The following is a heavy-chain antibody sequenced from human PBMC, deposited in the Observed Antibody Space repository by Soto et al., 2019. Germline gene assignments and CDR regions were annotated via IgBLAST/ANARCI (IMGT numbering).Heavy chain of an antibody. D-gene: IGHD2-21*02. CDR2: IHHDGST. CDR3: ATYDVGTIIQDY. Sequence: PSETLSLTCALSGGSSSSHSKSWVRQPPGKGLEWIGEIHHDGSTNYNPSLKSRVTISGDTSKNHFSLELSSVTAADTAVYYCATYDVGTIIQDYWGQGTLVTVSS. CDR1: GGSSSSHS. V-gene: IGHV4-34*01. J-gene: IGHJ4*02.